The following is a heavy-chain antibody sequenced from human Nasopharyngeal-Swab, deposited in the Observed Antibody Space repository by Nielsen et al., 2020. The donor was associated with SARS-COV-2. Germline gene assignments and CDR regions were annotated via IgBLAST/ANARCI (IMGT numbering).Heavy chain of an antibody. CDR2: IYSSGGT. Sequence: GESLKISCAASGFTFSSDWMTWVRQAPGKGLEWVSLIYSSGGTHYADSVKGRFTISRDNSNNTLYLQMNSLRPDDTAVHYCARDGYSYDDAFDIWGQGTLVTVSS. D-gene: IGHD5-18*01. CDR3: ARDGYSYDDAFDI. CDR1: GFTFSSDW. V-gene: IGHV3-66*03. J-gene: IGHJ3*02.